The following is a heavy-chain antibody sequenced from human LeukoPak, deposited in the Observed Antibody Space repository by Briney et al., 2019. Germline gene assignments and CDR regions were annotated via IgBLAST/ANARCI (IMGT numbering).Heavy chain of an antibody. V-gene: IGHV4-59*01. CDR3: ARGLQATVIRGFDY. D-gene: IGHD4-11*01. CDR1: GGSISSYY. CDR2: IYYSGST. J-gene: IGHJ4*02. Sequence: PSETLSLTCTVSGGSISSYYWSWIRQPPGKGLEWIGYIYYSGSTNYNPSLKSRVTISVDTSKNQFSLKLSSVTAADTAVYYCARGLQATVIRGFDYWGQGTLVTVSS.